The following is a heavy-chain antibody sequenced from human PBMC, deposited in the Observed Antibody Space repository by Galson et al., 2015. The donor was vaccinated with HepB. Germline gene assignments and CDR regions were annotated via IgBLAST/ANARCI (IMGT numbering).Heavy chain of an antibody. CDR2: ISYDGSNK. CDR3: ARDHQRPVWFGELPIGYYFDY. D-gene: IGHD3-10*01. Sequence: SLRLSCAASGFTFSSYAMHWVRQAPGKGLEWVAVISYDGSNKYYADSVKGRFTISRDNSKNTLYLQMNSLRAEDTAAYYCARDHQRPVWFGELPIGYYFDYWGQGTLVTVSS. CDR1: GFTFSSYA. J-gene: IGHJ4*02. V-gene: IGHV3-30-3*01.